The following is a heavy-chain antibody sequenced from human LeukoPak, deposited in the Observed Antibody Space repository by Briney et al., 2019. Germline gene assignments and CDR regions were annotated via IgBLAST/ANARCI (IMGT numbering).Heavy chain of an antibody. CDR1: GFTFSSHS. CDR3: AREAIKDY. Sequence: GGSLRLSCEVSGFTFSSHSMNWVRQAPGKGLEWVSYISSGSGTIYYADSVKVLFTIARDDAKNSLYLQMSSLRDEDTAVYYCAREAIKDYWGQGTLVTVSS. V-gene: IGHV3-48*02. CDR2: ISSGSGTI. J-gene: IGHJ4*02.